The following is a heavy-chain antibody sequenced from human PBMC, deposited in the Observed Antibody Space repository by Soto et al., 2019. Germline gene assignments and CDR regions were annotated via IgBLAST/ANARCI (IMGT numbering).Heavy chain of an antibody. Sequence: QVQLVRSGAEVKKPGSSVKVSCKASGGTFGSYAISWVRQAPGQGLEWMGGIIPIPGTANYAQKFQGRVTIAADESTSTAYMELSSLRSEDTAVYYCARTQSSSTSGGVYYYYYYGMDVWGPRTRVTGSS. J-gene: IGHJ6*01. CDR3: ARTQSSSTSGGVYYYYYYGMDV. V-gene: IGHV1-69*01. CDR2: IIPIPGTA. CDR1: GGTFGSYA. D-gene: IGHD2-2*01.